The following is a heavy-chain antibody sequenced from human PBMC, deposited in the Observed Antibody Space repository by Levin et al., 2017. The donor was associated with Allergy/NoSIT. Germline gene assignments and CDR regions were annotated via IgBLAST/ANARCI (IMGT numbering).Heavy chain of an antibody. CDR1: GLTFSNYA. CDR2: ITSRVRT. D-gene: IGHD2-2*01. Sequence: PGGSLRLSCAASGLTFSNYAMSWVRQAPGKGLEWVSAITSRVRTYYTDSVKGRFTVSRDNSKNALYLQMNSLRADDTAVYYCATEMTAVIPVFDCWGQGILVTVSS. CDR3: ATEMTAVIPVFDC. V-gene: IGHV3-23*01. J-gene: IGHJ4*01.